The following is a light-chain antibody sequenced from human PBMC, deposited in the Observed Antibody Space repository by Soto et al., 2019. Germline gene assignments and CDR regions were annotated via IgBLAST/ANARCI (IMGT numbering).Light chain of an antibody. Sequence: IVLTQSPATLSLSPGERATVSCRASQSVSTYLAWYQQKPGQAPRLLIYGASSRATGIPDRFSGSGSGTDFTLTISRLEPQDFAVYYCQQYGSSPQTFGQGTMVDIK. V-gene: IGKV3-20*01. CDR2: GAS. J-gene: IGKJ1*01. CDR1: QSVSTY. CDR3: QQYGSSPQT.